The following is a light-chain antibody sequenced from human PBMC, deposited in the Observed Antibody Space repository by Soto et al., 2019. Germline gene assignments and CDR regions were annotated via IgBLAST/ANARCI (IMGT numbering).Light chain of an antibody. J-gene: IGKJ3*01. CDR3: QHYGSSPHT. Sequence: EIVLTQSPGTLSLSPGERATLSCRASQSVSSSYFAWYQQKPGQAPRLLIYGASTRATAIPDRFSGSGSGTDFTLTISRLEPEDFAVYYCQHYGSSPHTFGPGTKVDIK. CDR2: GAS. V-gene: IGKV3-20*01. CDR1: QSVSSSY.